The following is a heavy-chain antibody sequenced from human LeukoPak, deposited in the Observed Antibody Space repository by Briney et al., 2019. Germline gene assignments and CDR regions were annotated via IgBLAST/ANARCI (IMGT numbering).Heavy chain of an antibody. J-gene: IGHJ4*02. CDR2: IKQDGSEK. V-gene: IGHV3-7*01. CDR1: GFTFSSYW. CDR3: VRLRRNSDRSGYYYFYNY. D-gene: IGHD3-22*01. Sequence: GGSLRLSCAASGFTFSSYWMSWVRQAPGKGLEWVANIKQDGSEKYYVDSVKGRFTISRDNAKSSLYLQMNSLRAEDTARYYCVRLRRNSDRSGYYYFYNYWGQGIQVTVSS.